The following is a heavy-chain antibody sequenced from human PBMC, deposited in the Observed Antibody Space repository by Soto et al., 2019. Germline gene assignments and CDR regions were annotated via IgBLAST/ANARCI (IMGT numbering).Heavy chain of an antibody. J-gene: IGHJ6*02. D-gene: IGHD6-13*01. Sequence: ASGKVCCKASGFTFSAYYIYWVRQAPGQGLEWIGWINPNSGGTNNAQKFQGRVTMTRDTSTSTVYMELSALISDDTAVYYCARSLLDEYSSSWRSAYYGMDVWGQGTTVTVSS. CDR2: INPNSGGT. V-gene: IGHV1-2*02. CDR1: GFTFSAYY. CDR3: ARSLLDEYSSSWRSAYYGMDV.